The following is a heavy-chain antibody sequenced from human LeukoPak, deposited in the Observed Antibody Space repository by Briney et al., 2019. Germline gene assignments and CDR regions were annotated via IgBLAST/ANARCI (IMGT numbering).Heavy chain of an antibody. V-gene: IGHV3-30-3*01. CDR3: ARARFGYNRGPFDY. D-gene: IGHD5-24*01. J-gene: IGHJ4*02. CDR2: LSYDGSNK. CDR1: GFSFSNYA. Sequence: PGGSLSLSCAASGFSFSNYALHWVRQAPGKGLEWVAFLSYDGSNKHYAEPVQGRFTISRDNSKNTLYLQMNGLRPEDTAVYYCARARFGYNRGPFDYWGQGTLVTVSS.